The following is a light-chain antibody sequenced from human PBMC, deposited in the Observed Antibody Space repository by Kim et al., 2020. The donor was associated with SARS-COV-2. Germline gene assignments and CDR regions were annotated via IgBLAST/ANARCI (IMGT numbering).Light chain of an antibody. Sequence: QSVLTQPASVSGSPGQSITISCTGASTDIRSYNYVSWYQHHPGKAPRLIIYEVSNRPSGVSNRFSGSRSGDTASLTISGLQAEDEADYYCSSYTSSSTLEVFGGGTQLTVL. CDR2: EVS. J-gene: IGLJ2*01. V-gene: IGLV2-14*01. CDR1: STDIRSYNY. CDR3: SSYTSSSTLEV.